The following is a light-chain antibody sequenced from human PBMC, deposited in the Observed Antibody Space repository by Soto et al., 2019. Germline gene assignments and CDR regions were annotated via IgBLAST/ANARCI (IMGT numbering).Light chain of an antibody. CDR1: SGHSNYI. Sequence: QLVLTQSSSASASLGSSVKLTCTPSSGHSNYIIAWHHQQPGKAPRYLMKLEGSGTYNKGSGVPDRFSGSSSGADRYLTISNLQFEDEADYYCETWDSNTRVFGGGTKLTVL. V-gene: IGLV4-60*02. CDR2: LEGSGTY. J-gene: IGLJ3*02. CDR3: ETWDSNTRV.